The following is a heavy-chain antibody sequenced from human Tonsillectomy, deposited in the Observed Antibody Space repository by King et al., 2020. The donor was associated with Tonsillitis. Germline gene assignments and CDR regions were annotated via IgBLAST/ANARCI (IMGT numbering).Heavy chain of an antibody. CDR2: IYYSGST. Sequence: QLQESGPGLVKPSETLSLTCTVSGGSISSSSYYWGWIRQPPGKGLEWIGSIYYSGSTYYNPSLKSRVTISVDTSKNQFSLKLSSVTAADTAVYYCARHLQSSLPVRFLEWLFPSPFDPWGQGTLVTVSS. CDR1: GGSISSSSYY. CDR3: ARHLQSSLPVRFLEWLFPSPFDP. D-gene: IGHD3-3*01. J-gene: IGHJ5*02. V-gene: IGHV4-39*01.